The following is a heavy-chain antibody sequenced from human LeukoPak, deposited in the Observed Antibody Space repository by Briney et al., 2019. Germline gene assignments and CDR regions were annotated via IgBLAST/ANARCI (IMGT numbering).Heavy chain of an antibody. CDR1: GYSITSPNW. D-gene: IGHD2-2*01. CDR2: INHSGST. Sequence: PSDTLSLTCAVSGYSITSPNWWGWVRQPPGKGLEWIGEINHSGSTNYNPSLKSRVTISVDTSKNQFSLKLSSVTAADTAVYYCARGDPDIVVVPAAMVGSNFDPWGQGTLVTVSS. J-gene: IGHJ5*02. CDR3: ARGDPDIVVVPAAMVGSNFDP. V-gene: IGHV4-28*03.